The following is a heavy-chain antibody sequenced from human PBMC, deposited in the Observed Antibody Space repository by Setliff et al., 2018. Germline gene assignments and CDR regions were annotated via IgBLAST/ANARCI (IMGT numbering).Heavy chain of an antibody. Sequence: GGSLRLSCAASGFSFSSYAMTWVRQAPGKGLEWVSAISAGGGSTYSADSVKGRFTISRDNSENTLYLQMNSLRAEDTAVYYCAKTRGSNWNFFYYMDVWGKGTTVTVSS. J-gene: IGHJ6*03. D-gene: IGHD1-1*01. CDR1: GFSFSSYA. V-gene: IGHV3-23*01. CDR2: ISAGGGST. CDR3: AKTRGSNWNFFYYMDV.